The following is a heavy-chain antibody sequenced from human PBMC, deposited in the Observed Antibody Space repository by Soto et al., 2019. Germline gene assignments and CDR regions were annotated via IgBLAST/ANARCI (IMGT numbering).Heavy chain of an antibody. CDR2: INKDGGTT. CDR3: AKDLHWYGMDV. V-gene: IGHV3-23*01. CDR1: GFTFSDYF. D-gene: IGHD1-20*01. Sequence: VQLLESGGCLVQPGESLRLSCAASGFTFSDYFMNRVRQAPGKGLEWVSGINKDGGTTQNADFVRGRFTISRDHSRNTLYLQMNSVRAEDTALYYCAKDLHWYGMDVWGQGTTVTVS. J-gene: IGHJ6*02.